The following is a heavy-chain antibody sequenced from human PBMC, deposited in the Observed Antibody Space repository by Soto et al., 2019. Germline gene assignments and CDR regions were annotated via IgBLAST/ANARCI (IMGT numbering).Heavy chain of an antibody. J-gene: IGHJ3*02. Sequence: WGSLRLSCAASGFTFSSYAIIFFRQAPVKGLEWVSAISGSGGSTYYADSVKGRFTISRDNSKNTLYLQMNSLRAEDTAVYYCAKEGSGSYSNAFDIWGQGTMVTVSS. D-gene: IGHD1-26*01. CDR3: AKEGSGSYSNAFDI. CDR1: GFTFSSYA. V-gene: IGHV3-23*01. CDR2: ISGSGGST.